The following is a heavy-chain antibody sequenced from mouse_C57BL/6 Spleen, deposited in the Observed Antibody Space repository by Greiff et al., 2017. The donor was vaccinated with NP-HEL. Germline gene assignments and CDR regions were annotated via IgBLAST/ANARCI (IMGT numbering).Heavy chain of an antibody. Sequence: QVQLQQSGAELVKPGASVKISCKASGYAFSSYWMNWVKQRPGQGLEWIGQIYPGDGDTNYNGKFKGKATLTADKSSSTAYMQLSSLTSEDSAVYFCASPYYGSRSSPYWYFDVWGTGTTVTVSS. V-gene: IGHV1-80*01. CDR2: IYPGDGDT. D-gene: IGHD1-1*01. CDR3: ASPYYGSRSSPYWYFDV. CDR1: GYAFSSYW. J-gene: IGHJ1*03.